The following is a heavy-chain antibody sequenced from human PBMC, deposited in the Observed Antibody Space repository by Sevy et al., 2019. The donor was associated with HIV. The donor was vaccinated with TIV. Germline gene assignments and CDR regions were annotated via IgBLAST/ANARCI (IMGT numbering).Heavy chain of an antibody. Sequence: SETLSLTCAVSGYSIGSGYYWGWIRQPPGKGLEWIGSIYHSGSTYYNPSLKSRVTISVDTSKNKFSLKLSSVTAADTAVYFCARAVVAAAVDNWFDPWGQGTLVTVSS. J-gene: IGHJ5*02. V-gene: IGHV4-38-2*01. D-gene: IGHD6-13*01. CDR1: GYSIGSGYY. CDR3: ARAVVAAAVDNWFDP. CDR2: IYHSGST.